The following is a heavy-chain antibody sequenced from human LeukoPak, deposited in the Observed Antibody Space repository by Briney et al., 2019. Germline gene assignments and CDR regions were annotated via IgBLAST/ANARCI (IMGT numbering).Heavy chain of an antibody. CDR2: ISSSSSTI. J-gene: IGHJ4*02. CDR1: GFTFSSYR. V-gene: IGHV3-48*04. CDR3: ARWIAARGYDY. D-gene: IGHD6-6*01. Sequence: GGSLRLSCAASGFTFSSYRMNWVRQAPGKGLEWVSYISSSSSTIYYADSVKGRFTISRDNAKNPLYLQMNSLRAEDTAVYYCARWIAARGYDYWGQGTLVTVSS.